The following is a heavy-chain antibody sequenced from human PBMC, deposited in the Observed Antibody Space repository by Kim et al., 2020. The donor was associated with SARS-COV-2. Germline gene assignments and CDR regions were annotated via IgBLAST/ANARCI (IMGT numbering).Heavy chain of an antibody. V-gene: IGHV4-39*01. CDR2: VHSGGIT. D-gene: IGHD3-16*01. Sequence: SETLSLTCTVSGDSVSSTAYFWVWIRQPPGKGLEWIGSVHSGGITSYNPSLRSRLTISMDTSKNQFSLNLMSVTTADTAVYYCATRILASRGGWGQGTLVTVSS. J-gene: IGHJ4*02. CDR1: GDSVSSTAYF. CDR3: ATRILASRGG.